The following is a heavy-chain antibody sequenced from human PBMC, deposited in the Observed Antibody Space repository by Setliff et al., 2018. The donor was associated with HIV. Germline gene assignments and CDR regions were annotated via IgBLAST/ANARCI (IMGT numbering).Heavy chain of an antibody. J-gene: IGHJ3*02. CDR1: GGSISSGAYY. V-gene: IGHV4-31*03. Sequence: LSLTCTVSGGSISSGAYYWNWIRQHPRKGLEWIGYIYYTGSTYYNPSLQSRVTISVDTSKNQFSLRLTSMTAADTAVFYCARGPQNYHDGHRAFDIWGQGTMVTVSS. CDR2: IYYTGST. D-gene: IGHD3-22*01. CDR3: ARGPQNYHDGHRAFDI.